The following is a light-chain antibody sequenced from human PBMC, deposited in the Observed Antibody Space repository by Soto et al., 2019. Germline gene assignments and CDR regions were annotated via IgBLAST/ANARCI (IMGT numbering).Light chain of an antibody. CDR1: SSDVGGYNY. CDR2: EVS. J-gene: IGLJ1*01. V-gene: IGLV2-8*01. CDR3: SSYAGSNNFDV. Sequence: QSALTQPPSASGSAGQSVTISCTGTSSDVGGYNYVSWYQQHPGKAPKLMIYEVSKRPSGVPDRFSGSKSGNTASLTVSGLQAEDEADYYCSSYAGSNNFDVFGTGTKVTV.